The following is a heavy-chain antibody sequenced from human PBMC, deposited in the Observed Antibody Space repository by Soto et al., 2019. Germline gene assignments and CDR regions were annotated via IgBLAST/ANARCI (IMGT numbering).Heavy chain of an antibody. J-gene: IGHJ4*02. D-gene: IGHD5-18*01. CDR1: CGSVNSRSHY. CDR3: AREGYSYAYFDY. V-gene: IGHV4-61*01. CDR2: IYFTGST. Sequence: SETLSLTCTVSCGSVNSRSHYWSWIRQPPGKGLEWIGYIYFTGSTNYDPSLKSRVTISLDMSKNQFSLRLSSVTAADTAIYYCAREGYSYAYFDYWGQGTLVTVSS.